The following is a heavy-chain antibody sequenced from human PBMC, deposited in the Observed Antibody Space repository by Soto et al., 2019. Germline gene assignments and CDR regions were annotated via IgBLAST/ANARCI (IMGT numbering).Heavy chain of an antibody. CDR2: INPLPTSGST. CDR1: GYIFTNYY. D-gene: IGHD6-13*01. Sequence: QVQLVQSGAEVKKPGSSVKVSCKASGYIFTNYYIHWVRQAPGQGLEWMAIINPLPTSGSTNYAQKFQGRVTVTRDTSTRTVYLELSSLRSDDTAVYYCARDLAAAAYGGQGTLVTVSS. V-gene: IGHV1-46*01. J-gene: IGHJ4*02. CDR3: ARDLAAAAY.